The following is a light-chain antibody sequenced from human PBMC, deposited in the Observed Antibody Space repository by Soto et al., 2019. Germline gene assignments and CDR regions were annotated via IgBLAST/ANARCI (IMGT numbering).Light chain of an antibody. CDR3: QKSNDAPRT. CDR1: QVIGNY. V-gene: IGKV1-27*01. CDR2: EAS. Sequence: QMTQSPSSLSASVGDRVTITCRASQVIGNYLAWYQQKPGGAPKLLIYEASTLQSGVPYRFSGSGSGADFTLTSSSLQPEDVASYYCQKSNDAPRTFGQGTRVEMK. J-gene: IGKJ1*01.